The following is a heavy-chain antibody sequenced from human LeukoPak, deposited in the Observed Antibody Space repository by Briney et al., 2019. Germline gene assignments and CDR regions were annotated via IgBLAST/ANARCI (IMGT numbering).Heavy chain of an antibody. CDR2: INQDGSDM. D-gene: IGHD3-10*01. J-gene: IGHJ3*01. CDR3: ARDFPGIGRGTFDF. CDR1: GFIFNTFW. V-gene: IGHV3-7*03. Sequence: GGSLRLSCAASGFIFNTFWMNWVRLTPGKGLEWVAKINQDGSDMYYVDSVKGRFFVSRDSARNLVYLQMNSLRVDDTAVYYCARDFPGIGRGTFDFWGQGTIIIVSS.